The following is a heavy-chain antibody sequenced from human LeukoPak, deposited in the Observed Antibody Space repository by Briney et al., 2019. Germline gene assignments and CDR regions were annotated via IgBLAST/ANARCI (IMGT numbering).Heavy chain of an antibody. J-gene: IGHJ4*02. Sequence: TGGSLRLSCAASGFTFSSCAMSWVRQAPGKGLEWVSGISASGGHTFYADSVKGRFSISRDNSKNTLYLQMNSLRAEDTAVYYCARDVRGGLKDWGQGTLVTVSS. CDR2: ISASGGHT. D-gene: IGHD2-15*01. V-gene: IGHV3-23*01. CDR1: GFTFSSCA. CDR3: ARDVRGGLKD.